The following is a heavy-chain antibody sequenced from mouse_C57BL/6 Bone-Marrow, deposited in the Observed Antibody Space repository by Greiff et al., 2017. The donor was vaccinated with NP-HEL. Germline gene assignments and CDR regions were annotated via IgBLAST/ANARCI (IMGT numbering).Heavy chain of an antibody. CDR2: INPNYGTT. CDR3: AKGVDSKERNYFDY. J-gene: IGHJ2*01. V-gene: IGHV1-39*01. D-gene: IGHD2-5*01. CDR1: GYSFTDYN. Sequence: EVQLQESGPELVKPGASVKISCKASGYSFTDYNMNWVKQSNGKSLEWIGVINPNYGTTSYNQKFKGKATLTVDQSSSTAYMQLNSLTSEDSAVYYCAKGVDSKERNYFDYWGQGTTLTVSS.